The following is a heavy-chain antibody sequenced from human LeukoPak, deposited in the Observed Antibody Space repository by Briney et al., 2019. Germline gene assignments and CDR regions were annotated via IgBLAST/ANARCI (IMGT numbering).Heavy chain of an antibody. CDR3: AKGRQAGYSSSFDY. V-gene: IGHV3-23*01. CDR1: GFTFSSYA. CDR2: ISGSGGST. D-gene: IGHD6-13*01. Sequence: PGGSLRLSCAASGFTFSSYAMSWVRQAPGKGLEWVSAISGSGGSTYYADSVKGRFTISRDNSKNTLYLQMNSQRAEDTAVYYCAKGRQAGYSSSFDYWGQGTLVTVSS. J-gene: IGHJ4*02.